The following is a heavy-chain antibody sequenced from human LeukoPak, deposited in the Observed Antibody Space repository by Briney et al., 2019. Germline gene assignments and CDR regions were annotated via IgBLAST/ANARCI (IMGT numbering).Heavy chain of an antibody. V-gene: IGHV1-46*01. D-gene: IGHD4-17*01. CDR3: ARDSADYGDYDY. CDR2: ISPSGGST. CDR1: GYTFTSYF. J-gene: IGHJ4*02. Sequence: ASVKVSCKASGYTFTSYFMHWVRQAPGQGLGWMGIISPSGGSTSYAQKFQGRVTMTRDTSTSTVYMELSSLRSEDTAVYYCARDSADYGDYDYWGQGTLVTVSS.